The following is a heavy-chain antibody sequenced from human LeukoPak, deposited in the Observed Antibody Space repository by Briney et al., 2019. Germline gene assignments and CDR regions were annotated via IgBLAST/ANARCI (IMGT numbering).Heavy chain of an antibody. CDR2: INPNSGGT. D-gene: IGHD2-15*01. CDR3: ARGALHCSGGSCYSVWFDP. Sequence: ASVKVSCNASGYTFTGYYMHWVRQAPGQGLEWMGWINPNSGGTNYAQKFQGRVTMTRDTSISTAYMELSRLRSDDTAVYYCARGALHCSGGSCYSVWFDPWGQGTLVTVSS. CDR1: GYTFTGYY. V-gene: IGHV1-2*02. J-gene: IGHJ5*02.